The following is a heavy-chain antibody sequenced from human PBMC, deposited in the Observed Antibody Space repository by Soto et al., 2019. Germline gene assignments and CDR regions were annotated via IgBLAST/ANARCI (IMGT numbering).Heavy chain of an antibody. CDR2: IFDSGTT. CDR1: GGSITSTNHY. Sequence: QVQLEQSGPGLVKPSQTLSLTCNISGGSITSTNHYWSWIRQSPREGLEWIGYIFDSGTTHYNPSFKGLVTLLGDTAQSQFSLTMHSVTVADSAVYYCAREVSGTGAFDYWGRGTLVTVSS. V-gene: IGHV4-31*01. J-gene: IGHJ4*02. CDR3: AREVSGTGAFDY. D-gene: IGHD2-8*02.